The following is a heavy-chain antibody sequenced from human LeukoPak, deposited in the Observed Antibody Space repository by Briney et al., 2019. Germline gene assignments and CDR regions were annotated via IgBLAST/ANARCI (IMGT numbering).Heavy chain of an antibody. Sequence: ASVEVSCRASGGTFSSYAISWVRQAPGKGLEWMGGFDPEDGETIYAQKFQGRVTMTEDTSTDTAYMELSSLRSEDTAVYYCATRPSYCSSTSCYQGDWFDPWGQGTLVTVSS. V-gene: IGHV1-24*01. D-gene: IGHD2-2*01. CDR1: GGTFSSYA. CDR2: FDPEDGET. CDR3: ATRPSYCSSTSCYQGDWFDP. J-gene: IGHJ5*02.